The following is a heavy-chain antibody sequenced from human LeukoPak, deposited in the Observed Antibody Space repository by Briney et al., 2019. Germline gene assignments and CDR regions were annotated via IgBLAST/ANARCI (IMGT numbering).Heavy chain of an antibody. V-gene: IGHV4-34*01. CDR2: INHSGST. D-gene: IGHD5-24*01. J-gene: IGHJ4*02. Sequence: SETLSLTCAVYGGSFSGYYWSWIRQPPGKGLEWIGEINHSGSTNYNPSLKSRVTISVDMSKNQFSLKLSSVTAADTAVYYCARAPPYGYTNPLLGFDYWGRGTLVTVSS. CDR1: GGSFSGYY. CDR3: ARAPPYGYTNPLLGFDY.